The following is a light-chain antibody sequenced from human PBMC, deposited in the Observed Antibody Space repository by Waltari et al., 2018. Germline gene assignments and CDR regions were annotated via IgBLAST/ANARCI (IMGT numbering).Light chain of an antibody. CDR1: QGISSY. J-gene: IGKJ4*01. CDR3: QQLNSYPLT. CDR2: SAS. V-gene: IGKV1-9*01. Sequence: LSSSVGDRLTITCRASQGISSYLAWYQVRPGKAPNLLIYSASTLQSGVPSRFSGSGSGTDFTLTISSLQPEDFATYYCQQLNSYPLTFGGGTKLEIK.